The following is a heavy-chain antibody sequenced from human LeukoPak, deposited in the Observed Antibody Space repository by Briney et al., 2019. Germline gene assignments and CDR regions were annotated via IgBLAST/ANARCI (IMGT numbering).Heavy chain of an antibody. CDR1: GFTFSSDC. Sequence: PGRSLRLSCAASGFTFSSDCMRCVRQAPGKGLEWVAVIWYDGSNKYYADSVKGRVTISRDNSKNTLYLQMNSLRAEDTAVYYCASSPLWHQLPFLGAFDIWGQGTMVTVSS. V-gene: IGHV3-33*01. CDR2: IWYDGSNK. J-gene: IGHJ3*02. CDR3: ASSPLWHQLPFLGAFDI. D-gene: IGHD2-2*01.